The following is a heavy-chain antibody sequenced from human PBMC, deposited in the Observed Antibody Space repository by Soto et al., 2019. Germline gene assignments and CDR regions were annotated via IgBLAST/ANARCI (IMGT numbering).Heavy chain of an antibody. J-gene: IGHJ5*02. Sequence: EVHLVESGGGLVQPGGSLRLSCAASGFTFSSYSMNWVRQARGKGLEWISYISSSSSTIYYADSVKGRFTISRDNAKNSLYLQMNSLRDEDTAVYYCARDRGTRAPNNWFDPWGQGTLVTVSS. D-gene: IGHD3-10*01. CDR3: ARDRGTRAPNNWFDP. CDR1: GFTFSSYS. V-gene: IGHV3-48*02. CDR2: ISSSSSTI.